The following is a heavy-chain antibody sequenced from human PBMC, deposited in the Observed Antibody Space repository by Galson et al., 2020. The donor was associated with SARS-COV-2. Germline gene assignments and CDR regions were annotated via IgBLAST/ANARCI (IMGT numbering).Heavy chain of an antibody. CDR1: GGSISSGGYY. Sequence: SETLSLTCTVSGGSISSGGYYWSWIRQHPGKGLEWIGYIYYSGSTYYNPSLKSRVTISVDTSKNQFSLKLSSVTAADTAVYYCARDRGAYYGSGSPYYYYYGMDVWGPGTTVTVSS. D-gene: IGHD3-10*01. J-gene: IGHJ6*02. CDR2: IYYSGST. CDR3: ARDRGAYYGSGSPYYYYYGMDV. V-gene: IGHV4-31*03.